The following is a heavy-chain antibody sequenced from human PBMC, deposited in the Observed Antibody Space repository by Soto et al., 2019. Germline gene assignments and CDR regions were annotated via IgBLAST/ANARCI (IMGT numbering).Heavy chain of an antibody. CDR3: ASPRDYCVSTTNCFIAFDI. CDR1: GFTFGDYI. V-gene: IGHV3-21*01. CDR2: ISHSGTYI. D-gene: IGHD2-2*01. J-gene: IGHJ3*02. Sequence: AQLVESGGSLVKPGGSLRLSCAASGFTFGDYIMNWVRQAPGRGLEWVASISHSGTYIFYADSVKGRFTISRDNAKVSLYLQMNSLRVEDTAIYYCASPRDYCVSTTNCFIAFDIWGQGTRVTVSS.